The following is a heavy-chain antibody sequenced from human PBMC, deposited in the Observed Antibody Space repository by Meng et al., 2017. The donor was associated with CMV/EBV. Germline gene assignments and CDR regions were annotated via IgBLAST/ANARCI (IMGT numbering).Heavy chain of an antibody. CDR1: GGSISSYY. D-gene: IGHD1-26*01. CDR3: ARSAGTRYYYYGMDV. CDR2: IYYSGST. V-gene: IGHV4-59*01. Sequence: SETLSLTCTVSGGSISSYYWSWIRQPPGKGLEWIGYIYYSGSTNYNPSLKSRVTITVDTFKNQFSLKLSSVTAADTAVYYCARSAGTRYYYYGMDVWGQGTTVTVSS. J-gene: IGHJ6*02.